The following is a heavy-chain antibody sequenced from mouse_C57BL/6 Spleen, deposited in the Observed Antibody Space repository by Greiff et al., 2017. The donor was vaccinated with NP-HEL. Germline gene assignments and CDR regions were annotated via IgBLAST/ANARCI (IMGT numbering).Heavy chain of an antibody. CDR2: ISSGSSTI. CDR1: GFTFSDYG. CDR3: ARRVAGHFDY. Sequence: VQLKESGGGLVKPGGSLKLSCAASGFTFSDYGMHWVRQAPEKGLEWVAYISSGSSTIYYADTVKGRFTISRDNAKNTLFLQMTSLRSEDTAMYYCARRVAGHFDYWGQGTTLTVSS. J-gene: IGHJ2*01. D-gene: IGHD1-1*01. V-gene: IGHV5-17*01.